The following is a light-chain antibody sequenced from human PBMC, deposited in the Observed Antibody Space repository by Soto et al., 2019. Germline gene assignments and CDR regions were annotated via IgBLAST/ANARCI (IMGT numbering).Light chain of an antibody. CDR1: QSIGSW. CDR3: QQYNSYWT. CDR2: DVS. Sequence: DIQMTQSPSTLSASVGDRVTITCRASQSIGSWVAWYQQRPGKAPKLLIYDVSNLQSGVPSRFSGSGSGTEFTLTISSLQPDDFATYYCQQYNSYWTFGQGTKV. J-gene: IGKJ1*01. V-gene: IGKV1-5*01.